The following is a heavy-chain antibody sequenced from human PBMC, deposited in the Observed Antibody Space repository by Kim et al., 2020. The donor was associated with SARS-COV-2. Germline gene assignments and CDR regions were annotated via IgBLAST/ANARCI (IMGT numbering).Heavy chain of an antibody. D-gene: IGHD3-3*01. V-gene: IGHV1-69*13. CDR2: IIPIFGTA. CDR3: ASPNYDFWSGYYLPFDY. Sequence: SVKVSCKASGGTFSSYAISWVRQAPGQGLEWMGGIIPIFGTANYAQKFQGRVTITADESTSTAYMELSSLRSEDTAVYYCASPNYDFWSGYYLPFDYWGQGTLVTVSS. J-gene: IGHJ4*02. CDR1: GGTFSSYA.